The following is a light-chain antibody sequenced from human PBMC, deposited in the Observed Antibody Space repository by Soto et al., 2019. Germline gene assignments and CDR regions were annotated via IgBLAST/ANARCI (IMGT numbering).Light chain of an antibody. CDR3: SSYGGYNNVV. V-gene: IGLV2-8*01. J-gene: IGLJ1*01. Sequence: QSALTQAPSASGSPGQSVTISCTGTSSDVGGYNYVSWVHQHPGKAPKLIIHEVNQRPSGVPDRFSGSKSGNTASLTVSGLQAEDEGTYYCSSYGGYNNVVFGTGTKVTVL. CDR1: SSDVGGYNY. CDR2: EVN.